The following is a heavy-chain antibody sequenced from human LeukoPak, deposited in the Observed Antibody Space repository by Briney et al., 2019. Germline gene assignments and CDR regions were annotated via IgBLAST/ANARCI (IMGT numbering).Heavy chain of an antibody. V-gene: IGHV3-74*01. CDR1: GCTFSSYW. CDR2: INSDGSRT. Sequence: GGSLTLSCAASGCTFSSYWMHWVRQAPAKGLVWVSRINSDGSRTTYADSVKGGFTISRDNAKNTLYLQMDRLRAEDTAMYYCVRQYSYDSSGYYPWDCWGQGTLVTVYS. J-gene: IGHJ4*02. D-gene: IGHD3-22*01. CDR3: VRQYSYDSSGYYPWDC.